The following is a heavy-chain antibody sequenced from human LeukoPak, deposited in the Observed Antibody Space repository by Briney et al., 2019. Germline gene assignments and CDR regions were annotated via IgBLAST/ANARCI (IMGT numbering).Heavy chain of an antibody. V-gene: IGHV1-18*01. D-gene: IGHD3-10*01. J-gene: IGHJ4*02. Sequence: ASVKVSCKTSGYIFTNYGVSWVRQAPGQGLEWMGWINVYNGHTIHAQEFQGRVTLTTDTSTSTAHMDLRSLRSDDTAVYYCVRDSDHAPDYWGQGTLVTVSS. CDR1: GYIFTNYG. CDR3: VRDSDHAPDY. CDR2: INVYNGHT.